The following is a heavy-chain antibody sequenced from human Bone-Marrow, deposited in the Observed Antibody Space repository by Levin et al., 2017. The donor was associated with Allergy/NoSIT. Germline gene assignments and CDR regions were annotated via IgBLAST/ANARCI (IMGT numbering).Heavy chain of an antibody. Sequence: PSETLSLTCSVSGGSISSGGYYWTWIRQHPEWGLQWLGYIFYSGTTYYRPSLKSRVSKSVDTSKNPFSLRLTCVTPADTAVYFCAREDRSGSFDVWGQGTVVTVSS. J-gene: IGHJ3*01. V-gene: IGHV4-31*03. CDR1: GGSISSGGYY. CDR3: AREDRSGSFDV. D-gene: IGHD3-10*01. CDR2: IFYSGTT.